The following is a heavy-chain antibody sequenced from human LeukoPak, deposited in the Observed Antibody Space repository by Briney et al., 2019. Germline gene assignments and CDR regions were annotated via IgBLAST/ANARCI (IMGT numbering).Heavy chain of an antibody. CDR2: INAGNGNT. CDR3: ARALRNGNHWY. Sequence: PGASVNVSCKASGYTFTSYGISWVRQAPGQGLEWMGWINAGNGNTKYSQKFQGRVTITRDTSASTAYMELSSLRSEDTAVYYCARALRNGNHWYWGQGTLVTVSS. V-gene: IGHV1-3*01. J-gene: IGHJ4*02. CDR1: GYTFTSYG. D-gene: IGHD1-1*01.